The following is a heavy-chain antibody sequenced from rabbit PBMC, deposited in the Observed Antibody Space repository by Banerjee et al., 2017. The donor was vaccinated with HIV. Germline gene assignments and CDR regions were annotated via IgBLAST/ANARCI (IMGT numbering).Heavy chain of an antibody. J-gene: IGHJ4*01. CDR1: GFDFSSNA. D-gene: IGHD4-2*01. CDR3: AREVGSAGGGYQL. CDR2: IWVDSDVT. V-gene: IGHV1S40*01. Sequence: QSLEESGGDLVKPGASLTLTCKASGFDFSSNAMWWVRQAPGKGLEWIACIWVDSDVTNYATWAKGRFTISKTSSTTVTLQMTSLTAADTATYFCAREVGSAGGGYQLWGQGTLVTVS.